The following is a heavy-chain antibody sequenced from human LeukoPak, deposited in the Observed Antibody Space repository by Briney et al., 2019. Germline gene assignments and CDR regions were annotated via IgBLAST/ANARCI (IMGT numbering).Heavy chain of an antibody. CDR2: IKQDGSEK. D-gene: IGHD6-13*01. V-gene: IGHV3-7*01. CDR3: ARVYSSSWYGGGGAFDI. J-gene: IGHJ3*02. Sequence: PGRSLRLSCAASGFTFSSYAMHWVRQAPGKGLEWVANIKQDGSEKYYVDSVKGRFTISRDNAKNSLYLQMNSLRAEDTAVYYCARVYSSSWYGGGGAFDIWGQGTMVTVSS. CDR1: GFTFSSYA.